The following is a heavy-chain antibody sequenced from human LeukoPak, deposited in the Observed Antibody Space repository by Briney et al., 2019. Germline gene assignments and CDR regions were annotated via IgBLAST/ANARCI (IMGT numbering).Heavy chain of an antibody. CDR1: GLTLSNFG. Sequence: GGSLRLSCAASGLTLSNFGMHWVRQAPGKGLEWVAFIAFDGKKTHYTDSVKGRFTISRDNSKSMVYLQMNSLRPDDTARYHGVQGGWCTITGCSNLGWFDPWGQGTQVIVSS. V-gene: IGHV3-30*02. D-gene: IGHD2-8*01. J-gene: IGHJ5*02. CDR2: IAFDGKKT. CDR3: VQGGWCTITGCSNLGWFDP.